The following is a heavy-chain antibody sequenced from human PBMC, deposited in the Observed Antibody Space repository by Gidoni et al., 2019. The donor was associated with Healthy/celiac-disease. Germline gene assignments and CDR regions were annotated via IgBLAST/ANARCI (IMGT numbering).Heavy chain of an antibody. V-gene: IGHV4-34*01. CDR3: ARGIGYCSSTSCYIGVWFDP. Sequence: QVQLQQWGAGLLKPSETLSLTCAVYGGSSSGYYCSWIRQPPGKGLEWIGEINHSGSTNYNPSLKSRVTISVDTSKNQFALNLSSVTAADTAVYYCARGIGYCSSTSCYIGVWFDPWGQGTLVTVSS. D-gene: IGHD2-2*02. J-gene: IGHJ5*02. CDR1: GGSSSGYY. CDR2: INHSGST.